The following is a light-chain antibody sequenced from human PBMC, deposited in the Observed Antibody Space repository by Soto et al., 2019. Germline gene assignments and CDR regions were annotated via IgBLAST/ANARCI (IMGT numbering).Light chain of an antibody. J-gene: IGKJ4*01. V-gene: IGKV3-11*01. Sequence: EIVLTQSPATLSLSPRERATLFCRASQSVSSSLAWYQQKPGQAPRLLIYDASNRATGIPARFSGGGSGPDFTLTISSLEPEDSALYYCQHRSDWPPGATFGGGTKVEIK. CDR2: DAS. CDR3: QHRSDWPPGAT. CDR1: QSVSSS.